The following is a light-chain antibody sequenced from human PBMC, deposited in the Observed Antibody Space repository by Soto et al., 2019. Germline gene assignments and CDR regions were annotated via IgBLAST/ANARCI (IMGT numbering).Light chain of an antibody. CDR3: QQYNNSPEYT. V-gene: IGKV3-20*01. J-gene: IGKJ2*01. CDR1: QSVSSRY. Sequence: EIVLTQSPGTLSLSPGERATLSWRASQSVSSRYLAWYQQKPGQAPRLLIYGASNRATGIPDRFSGSGSGTDFTLTISRLEPEDFAVYFCQQYNNSPEYTFGQGTKLEIK. CDR2: GAS.